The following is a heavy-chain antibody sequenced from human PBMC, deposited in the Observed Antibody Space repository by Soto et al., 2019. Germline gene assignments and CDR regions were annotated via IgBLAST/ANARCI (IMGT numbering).Heavy chain of an antibody. CDR1: GFSLRTNGVG. D-gene: IGHD6-19*01. Sequence: SGPSLVNPXQTLTLTCIFSGFSLRTNGVGVGWIRQPPGKALEWLGFIYWNDDKRYSPSLKSRLTITKDTSKNQVVLTMTNMDPVDTATYYCAKSGSSGWYGWFDPWGQGTLVTVS. J-gene: IGHJ5*02. CDR2: IYWNDDK. V-gene: IGHV2-5*01. CDR3: AKSGSSGWYGWFDP.